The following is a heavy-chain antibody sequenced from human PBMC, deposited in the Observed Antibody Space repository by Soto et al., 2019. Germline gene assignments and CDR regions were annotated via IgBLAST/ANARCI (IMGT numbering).Heavy chain of an antibody. CDR2: INPNSGGT. D-gene: IGHD2-2*01. Sequence: ASVKVSCKASGYTFTGYYMHWVRQAPGQGLEWMGWINPNSGGTNYAQKFQGWVTMTRDTSISTAYMELSRLRSDDTAVYYCARELAYCSSTSCYHFFDYWGRGTLVTVSS. CDR1: GYTFTGYY. CDR3: ARELAYCSSTSCYHFFDY. J-gene: IGHJ4*02. V-gene: IGHV1-2*04.